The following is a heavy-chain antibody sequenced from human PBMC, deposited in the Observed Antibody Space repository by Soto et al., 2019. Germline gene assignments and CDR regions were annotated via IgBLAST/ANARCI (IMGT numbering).Heavy chain of an antibody. Sequence: QLQLQESGPGLVKPSETLSLTCTVSGGSISSYYWGWIRQPPGKGLEWIGTIYYSGSNYYKPSLQSRVNISVDTSKNQFTLKLSSVTAADTAVYYCARHNQYNWFDPWGQGTLVSVSS. J-gene: IGHJ5*02. CDR3: ARHNQYNWFDP. CDR1: GGSISSYY. D-gene: IGHD2-2*01. V-gene: IGHV4-39*01. CDR2: IYYSGSN.